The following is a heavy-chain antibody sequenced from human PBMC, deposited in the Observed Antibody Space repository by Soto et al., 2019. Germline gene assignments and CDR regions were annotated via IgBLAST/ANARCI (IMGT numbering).Heavy chain of an antibody. CDR1: GFTFDDYA. Sequence: EVQLVESGGGLVQPGRSLRLSCAASGFTFDDYAMHWVRQAPGKGLEWVSGISWNSGSIGYADSVKGRFTISRDNAKNSLYLQMNRLRAEDTALYYCAKGAGYSSSWYGDYWGQGSLVTDYS. J-gene: IGHJ4*02. V-gene: IGHV3-9*01. D-gene: IGHD6-13*01. CDR2: ISWNSGSI. CDR3: AKGAGYSSSWYGDY.